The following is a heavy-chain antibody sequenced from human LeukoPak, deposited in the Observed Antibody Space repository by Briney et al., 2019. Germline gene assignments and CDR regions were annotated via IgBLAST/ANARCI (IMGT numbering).Heavy chain of an antibody. Sequence: PGGSLRLSCAASGFTFTTSWMHWFRQAPGKGLVWVSRIKTDGITTTYADSVKGRFTISRDNAKNMLYLQMNSLRAEDTAVYYCARDQYSSTWYQGAFDIWGQGTMVSVSS. CDR3: ARDQYSSTWYQGAFDI. D-gene: IGHD6-13*01. J-gene: IGHJ3*02. CDR2: IKTDGITT. V-gene: IGHV3-74*01. CDR1: GFTFTTSW.